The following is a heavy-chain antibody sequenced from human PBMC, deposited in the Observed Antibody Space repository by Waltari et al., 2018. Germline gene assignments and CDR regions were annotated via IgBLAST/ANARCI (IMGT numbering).Heavy chain of an antibody. CDR3: ARARLIVAGVGDF. J-gene: IGHJ4*02. CDR1: GFTLSSYA. CDR2: IASDGTKK. Sequence: QVQLVESGGGVVQPGKSLTLSCAASGFTLSSYAMHWVRQAPGKGLEGMSVIASDGTKKYDGDSVRGRFTVSRDNSKNTLFLQMNSLRPDDTAIYFCARARLIVAGVGDFWGQGTRVTVS. V-gene: IGHV3-30-3*01. D-gene: IGHD6-19*01.